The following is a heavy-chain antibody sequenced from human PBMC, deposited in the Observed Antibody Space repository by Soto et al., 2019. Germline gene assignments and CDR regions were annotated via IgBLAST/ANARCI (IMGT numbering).Heavy chain of an antibody. Sequence: SETLSLTCAVYGGSFSGYYWSWIRQPPGKGLEWIGEINHSGSTNYNPSLKSRVTISVDTSKNQFSLKLSSVTAADTAVYYCATRGPSSIAARRQWSHFDYWGQGTLVTVSS. CDR1: GGSFSGYY. D-gene: IGHD6-6*01. CDR2: INHSGST. CDR3: ATRGPSSIAARRQWSHFDY. V-gene: IGHV4-34*01. J-gene: IGHJ4*02.